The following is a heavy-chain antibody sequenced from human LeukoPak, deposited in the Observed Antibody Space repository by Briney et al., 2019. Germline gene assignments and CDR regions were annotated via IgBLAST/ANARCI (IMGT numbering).Heavy chain of an antibody. CDR1: GFTFSTYS. CDR3: ARAFDTSWDYYYMDV. J-gene: IGHJ6*03. D-gene: IGHD2-2*01. Sequence: GGSLRLSCAASGFTFSTYSMNWVRQAPGKGLEWVSSISSTSKYIYYADSVKGRFTISRDDAKNSLYLQMNSLRAEDTAVYYCARAFDTSWDYYYMDVWGKGTTVTVSS. CDR2: ISSTSKYI. V-gene: IGHV3-21*01.